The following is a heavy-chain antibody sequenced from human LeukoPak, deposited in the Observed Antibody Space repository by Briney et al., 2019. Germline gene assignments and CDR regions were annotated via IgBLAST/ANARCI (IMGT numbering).Heavy chain of an antibody. CDR2: IYYSGST. CDR1: GGSISISSYY. J-gene: IGHJ4*02. CDR3: VPEYCSGGSCYFSGD. D-gene: IGHD2-15*01. Sequence: PSETLSLTCTVSGGSISISSYYWGWIRQPPGKGLEWIGNIYYSGSTYYNPSLKSRVTISVDTSKNQFSLKLSSVTAADTAVYYCVPEYCSGGSCYFSGDWGKGPLVTVSS. V-gene: IGHV4-39*01.